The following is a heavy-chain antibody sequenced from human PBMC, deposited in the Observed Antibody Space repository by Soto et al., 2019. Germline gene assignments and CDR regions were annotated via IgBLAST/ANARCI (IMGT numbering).Heavy chain of an antibody. J-gene: IGHJ6*03. D-gene: IGHD3-10*01. CDR2: IYPGASDT. CDR1: GYSFTSYW. Sequence: GESLKISCKGSGYSFTSYWIGWVRQMPGKGLEWMGIIYPGASDTRYSPSFQGQVTISADKSISTAYLQWSSLKASDTAMYYCARQYGSGRLYYYMDVWGKGTTVTVSS. CDR3: ARQYGSGRLYYYMDV. V-gene: IGHV5-51*01.